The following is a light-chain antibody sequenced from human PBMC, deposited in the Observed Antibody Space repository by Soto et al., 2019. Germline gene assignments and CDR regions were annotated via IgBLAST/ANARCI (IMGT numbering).Light chain of an antibody. CDR2: WAS. CDR1: QSVLYSSNHKNY. J-gene: IGKJ2*01. CDR3: QQFYGTPPYT. Sequence: DIVMTQSPDSLAVSLGERATINCKSSQSVLYSSNHKNYFAWYQQKPGQPPKLLIYWASTRESGVPDRFSGSGSGTDFTLTISSLQAEDVAVYYCQQFYGTPPYTFGQGTKLEIK. V-gene: IGKV4-1*01.